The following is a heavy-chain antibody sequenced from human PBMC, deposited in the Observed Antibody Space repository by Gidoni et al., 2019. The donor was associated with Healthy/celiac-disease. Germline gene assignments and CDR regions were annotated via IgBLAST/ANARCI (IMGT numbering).Heavy chain of an antibody. V-gene: IGHV3-30-3*01. CDR2: ISYDGSNK. CDR1: GFTFSSYA. Sequence: QVQLVESGGGVVQPGRSLRLSCAASGFTFSSYAMHWVRQAPGKGLGWVAVISYDGSNKYYADSVKGRFTISRDNSKNTLYLQMNSLRAEDTAVYYCARGGDIVVVVAATLDYWGQGTLVTVSS. CDR3: ARGGDIVVVVAATLDY. J-gene: IGHJ4*02. D-gene: IGHD2-15*01.